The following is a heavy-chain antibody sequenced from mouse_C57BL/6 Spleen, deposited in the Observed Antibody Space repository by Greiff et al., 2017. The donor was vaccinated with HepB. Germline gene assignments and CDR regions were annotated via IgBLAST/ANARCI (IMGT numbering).Heavy chain of an antibody. CDR1: GYSFTSYY. D-gene: IGHD2-5*01. CDR3: ARSYYSNLDWYFDV. V-gene: IGHV1-66*01. CDR2: IYPGSGNT. Sequence: VQLQQSGPELVKPGASVKISCKASGYSFTSYYIHWVKQRLGQGLEWIGWIYPGSGNTKYNEKFKGKATLTADTSSSTAYMQLSSLTSEDSAVYYCARSYYSNLDWYFDVWGTGTTVTGSS. J-gene: IGHJ1*03.